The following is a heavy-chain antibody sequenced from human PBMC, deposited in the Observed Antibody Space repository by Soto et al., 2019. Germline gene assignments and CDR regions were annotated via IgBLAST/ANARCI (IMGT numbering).Heavy chain of an antibody. V-gene: IGHV3-23*01. CDR2: ISGSGGST. Sequence: GGSLRLSCAASGFTFSSYAMSWVRQAPGKGLEWVSVISGSGGSTYYADSVKGRFTISRDNSKNTLYLQMNSLRAEDTAVYYCAKRGTTMIVVVPYYFDYWGQGTLVTVSS. CDR3: AKRGTTMIVVVPYYFDY. J-gene: IGHJ4*02. CDR1: GFTFSSYA. D-gene: IGHD3-22*01.